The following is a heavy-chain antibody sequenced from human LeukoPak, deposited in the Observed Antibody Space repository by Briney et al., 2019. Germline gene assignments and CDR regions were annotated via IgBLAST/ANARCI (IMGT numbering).Heavy chain of an antibody. J-gene: IGHJ4*02. D-gene: IGHD2-2*01. V-gene: IGHV3-7*01. CDR2: IEQDGSEK. CDR3: ASLYFTHTTCYYFDY. CDR1: GFIFENYW. Sequence: GGSLRLSCAASGFIFENYWMNWVRQAPGKGLEGVANIEQDGSEKYYVDSVKGRFTLSRDNARHSLYLQMNSLRADDRAVYYCASLYFTHTTCYYFDYWGQGTLVSVSS.